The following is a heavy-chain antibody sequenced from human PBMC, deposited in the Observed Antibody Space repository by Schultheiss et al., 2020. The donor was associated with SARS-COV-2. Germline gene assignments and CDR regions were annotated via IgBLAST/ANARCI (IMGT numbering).Heavy chain of an antibody. CDR1: GFTFSNAW. CDR3: ARMAPGYCSSTSCYNWYFDL. D-gene: IGHD2-2*03. CDR2: INSDGSST. J-gene: IGHJ2*01. V-gene: IGHV3-74*01. Sequence: GGSLRLSCAASGFTFSNAWMSWVRQAPGKGLVWVSRINSDGSSTSYADSVKGRFTISRDNAKNTLYLQMNSLRAEDTAVYYCARMAPGYCSSTSCYNWYFDLWGRGTLVTVSS.